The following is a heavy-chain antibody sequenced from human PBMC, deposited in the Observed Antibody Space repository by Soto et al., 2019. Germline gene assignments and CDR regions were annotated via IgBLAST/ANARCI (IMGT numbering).Heavy chain of an antibody. Sequence: GGSLRLSCAASGFTFSSYAMSWVRQAPGKGLEWVSAISGSGGSTYYADSVKGQFTISRDNSKNTLYLQMNSLRAEDTAVYYCAKEWSYSSGWSHVDYWGQGTLVTVSS. CDR1: GFTFSSYA. CDR3: AKEWSYSSGWSHVDY. D-gene: IGHD6-19*01. J-gene: IGHJ4*02. V-gene: IGHV3-23*01. CDR2: ISGSGGST.